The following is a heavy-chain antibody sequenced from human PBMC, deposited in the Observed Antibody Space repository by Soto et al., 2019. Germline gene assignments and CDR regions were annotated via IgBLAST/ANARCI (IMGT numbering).Heavy chain of an antibody. CDR2: IYYSGST. CDR1: GGSISSSSYY. Sequence: QLQLQESGPGLVKPSETLSLTCTVSGGSISSSSYYWGWIRQPPGKGLEWIGSIYYSGSTYYNPSLKSRVTISVDTSKNQFHLKLSSVTASDTAVYYCASRKRATDSLCFEYWGQGTLVTV. CDR3: ASRKRATDSLCFEY. J-gene: IGHJ4*02. V-gene: IGHV4-39*01. D-gene: IGHD5-12*01.